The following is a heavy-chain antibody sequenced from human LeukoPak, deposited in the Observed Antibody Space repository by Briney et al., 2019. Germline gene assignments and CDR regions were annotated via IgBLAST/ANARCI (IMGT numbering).Heavy chain of an antibody. V-gene: IGHV3-23*01. CDR1: GFTFSNYT. D-gene: IGHD3-9*01. CDR2: ITGSGTNR. Sequence: GGSLRLSCVASGFTFSNYTMSWVRQAPGKGLEWVSAITGSGTNRYYADSLKGRFTTSRDNSKNTVFLQMNSLRHEDTAIYYCVIWGDYDVLTGYYVPDYWGQGTLVTVAS. J-gene: IGHJ4*02. CDR3: VIWGDYDVLTGYYVPDY.